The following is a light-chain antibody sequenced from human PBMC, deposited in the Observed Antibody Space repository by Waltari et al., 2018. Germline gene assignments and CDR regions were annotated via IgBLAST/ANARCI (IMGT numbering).Light chain of an antibody. Sequence: DIQMTPSPSSLSASVGDRVTISCRASQTVSNYLHWYQQKPGKAPNLLIYEASTLQSGIPSRFSGSGSGTDFTLTISSLQPEDFATYYCQQTYSFPRTFGQGTNLEIK. J-gene: IGKJ2*01. CDR1: QTVSNY. CDR3: QQTYSFPRT. V-gene: IGKV1-39*01. CDR2: EAS.